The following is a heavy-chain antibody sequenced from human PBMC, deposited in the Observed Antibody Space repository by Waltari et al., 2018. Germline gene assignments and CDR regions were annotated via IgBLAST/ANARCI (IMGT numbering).Heavy chain of an antibody. CDR3: ATSTTGYYYYGMDV. J-gene: IGHJ6*02. V-gene: IGHV3-66*02. Sequence: EVQLVESGGGLVQPGGSLRLSCAASGFTVSSNSMSWVSQAPGKGLEWVPVIYSGGSTYYADSVKGRFTISRDNSKNTLYLQMNSLRAEDTAVYYCATSTTGYYYYGMDVWGQGTTVTVSS. CDR1: GFTVSSNS. CDR2: IYSGGST. D-gene: IGHD1-1*01.